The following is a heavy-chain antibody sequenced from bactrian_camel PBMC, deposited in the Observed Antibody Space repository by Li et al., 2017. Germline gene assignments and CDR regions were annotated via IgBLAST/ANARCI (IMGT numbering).Heavy chain of an antibody. D-gene: IGHD4*01. Sequence: VQLVESGGGSVQAGGSLRLSCVASGFTFSSYWMYWVRQAPGKGLEWVSTIHSGGSNTYYSDSVKGRFTISQDNAKNIIYLQMNSLTPDDTAMYYCAAGTRIIVGDYCDGITNWGQGTQVTVS. CDR2: IHSGGSNT. CDR3: AAGTRIIVGDYCDGITN. V-gene: IGHV3S1*01. J-gene: IGHJ4*01. CDR1: GFTFSSYW.